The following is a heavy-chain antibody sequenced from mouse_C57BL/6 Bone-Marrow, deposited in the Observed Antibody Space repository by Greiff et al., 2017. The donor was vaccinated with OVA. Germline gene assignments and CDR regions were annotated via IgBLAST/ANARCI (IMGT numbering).Heavy chain of an antibody. J-gene: IGHJ3*01. CDR3: ASELGLAY. D-gene: IGHD4-1*01. CDR1: GYTFTDYY. Sequence: VQLQQSGPELVKPGASVKISCKASGYTFTDYYMNWVKQSHGKSLEWIGDINPNNGGTSYNQKFKGKATLTVDESSSTAYMELRSLTSEDSAVYYCASELGLAYWGQGTLVTVSA. CDR2: INPNNGGT. V-gene: IGHV1-26*01.